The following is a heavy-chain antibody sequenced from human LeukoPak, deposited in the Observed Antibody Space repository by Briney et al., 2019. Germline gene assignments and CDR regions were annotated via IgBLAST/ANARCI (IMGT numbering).Heavy chain of an antibody. CDR3: VRSASNAFDV. Sequence: ASVKVSCKASGYTFTGYYIHWVRRAPGQGPEWVGWINPKSGGTNSAQKFQGRVTLTRDTSISTAYMELSRLTSGDTAVYYCVRSASNAFDVWGQGTMVTVSS. V-gene: IGHV1-2*02. CDR1: GYTFTGYY. J-gene: IGHJ3*01. D-gene: IGHD3-3*01. CDR2: INPKSGGT.